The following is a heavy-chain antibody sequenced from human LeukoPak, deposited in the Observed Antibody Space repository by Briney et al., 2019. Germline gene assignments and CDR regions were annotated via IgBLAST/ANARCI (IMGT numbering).Heavy chain of an antibody. V-gene: IGHV1-2*02. CDR3: ATDNPPYCDGGSCYFD. Sequence: ASVKVSRKAFSNYYIHWVRQAPGQGLEWMGWINPGTGGTNYAQKFQGRVNMTRDTSISTAYMDLSRLTSDDTAIYYGATDNPPYCDGGSCYFDWGQGTLVTVSS. CDR2: INPGTGGT. J-gene: IGHJ4*02. D-gene: IGHD2-15*01. CDR1: FSNYY.